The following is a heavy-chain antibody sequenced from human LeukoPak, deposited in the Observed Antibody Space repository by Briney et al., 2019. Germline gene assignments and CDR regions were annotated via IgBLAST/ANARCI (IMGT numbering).Heavy chain of an antibody. Sequence: GGSLRLSCAASGFTVSSNYMSWVRQAPGKGLEWVSVIYSGGSTYYADSVKGRFTISRDNSKNTLYLQMNSLRAEDTAVYYCASSGYSYGYVVYYYGMDIWGQGTTVTVSS. V-gene: IGHV3-66*01. CDR1: GFTVSSNY. D-gene: IGHD5-18*01. CDR2: IYSGGST. J-gene: IGHJ6*02. CDR3: ASSGYSYGYVVYYYGMDI.